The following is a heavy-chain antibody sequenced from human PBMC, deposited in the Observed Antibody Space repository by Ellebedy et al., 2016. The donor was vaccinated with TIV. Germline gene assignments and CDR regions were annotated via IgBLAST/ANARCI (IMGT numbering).Heavy chain of an antibody. CDR3: ARRGYSRDAFDI. Sequence: GESLKISXKGSGYSFTSYWISWVRQMPGKGLEWMGRIDPSDSYTNYSPSFQGHVTISADKSISTAYLQWSSLKASDTAMYYCARRGYSRDAFDIWGQGTMVTVSS. CDR2: IDPSDSYT. CDR1: GYSFTSYW. V-gene: IGHV5-10-1*01. J-gene: IGHJ3*02. D-gene: IGHD5-18*01.